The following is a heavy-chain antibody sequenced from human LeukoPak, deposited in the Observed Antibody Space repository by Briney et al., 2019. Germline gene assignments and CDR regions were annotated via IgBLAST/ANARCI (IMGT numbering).Heavy chain of an antibody. D-gene: IGHD6-6*01. CDR3: AKVALIAARLGHFDY. V-gene: IGHV3-30*18. CDR2: ISYDGSNK. J-gene: IGHJ4*02. Sequence: GGSLRLSCAASAFTFSSYGMHWVRQAPGKGLEWVAVISYDGSNKYYADSVKGRFTISRDNSKNTLYLQMNSLRAEDTAVYYCAKVALIAARLGHFDYWGQGTLVTVSS. CDR1: AFTFSSYG.